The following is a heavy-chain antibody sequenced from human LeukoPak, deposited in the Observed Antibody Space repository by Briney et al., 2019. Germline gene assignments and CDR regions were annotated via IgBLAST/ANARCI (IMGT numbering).Heavy chain of an antibody. V-gene: IGHV3-48*02. D-gene: IGHD2-2*01. J-gene: IGHJ4*02. CDR1: GFTFRSYS. Sequence: GGSLRLSCAASGFTFRSYSMNWVRQAPGKGLEWVSYISSGTTYYADSVRGRFTISRDNAKNSLYLQMNSLRDEDTAVYYCARALTTSWYYFDYWGQGTLVTVSS. CDR3: ARALTTSWYYFDY. CDR2: ISSGTT.